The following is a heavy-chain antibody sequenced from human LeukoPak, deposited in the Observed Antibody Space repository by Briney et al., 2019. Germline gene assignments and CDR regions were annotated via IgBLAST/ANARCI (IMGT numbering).Heavy chain of an antibody. D-gene: IGHD2-2*01. J-gene: IGHJ4*02. CDR3: ARGGDIVVVPAAIFDY. CDR2: INPNSGGT. CDR1: GYTFTGYY. Sequence: ASVKVSCKASGYTFTGYYMHWVRQAPGQGLEWMGWINPNSGGTNYAQKFQGRVTMTRDTSISTAYMELRRLRSDDTAVYYCARGGDIVVVPAAIFDYWGQGTLVTVSS. V-gene: IGHV1-2*02.